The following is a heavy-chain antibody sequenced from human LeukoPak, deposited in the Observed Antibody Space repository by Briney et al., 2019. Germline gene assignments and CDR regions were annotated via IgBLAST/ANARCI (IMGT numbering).Heavy chain of an antibody. CDR3: ARVRSGGSGSYYEFGDY. D-gene: IGHD3-10*01. CDR1: GYTFTGYH. J-gene: IGHJ4*02. CDR2: INPNSGGT. V-gene: IGHV1-2*02. Sequence: ASVKVSCKASGYTFTGYHMHWVRQAPGQGLEWMGWINPNSGGTNYAQKFQGRVTMTRDTSISTAYMELSRLRSDDTAVYYCARVRSGGSGSYYEFGDYWGQGTLVTVSS.